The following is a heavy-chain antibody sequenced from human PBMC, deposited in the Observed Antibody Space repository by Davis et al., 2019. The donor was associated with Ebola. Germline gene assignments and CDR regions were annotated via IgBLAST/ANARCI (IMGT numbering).Heavy chain of an antibody. Sequence: AASVKVSCKASGYTFTGYYMHWVRQAPGQGLEWMGWINPNSGGTNYAQKFQGWVTMTRDTSTSTAYMELSRLRSDDTAVYYCARGYDFWSGYGGYGMDVWGQGTTVTVSS. D-gene: IGHD3-3*01. CDR3: ARGYDFWSGYGGYGMDV. J-gene: IGHJ6*02. CDR2: INPNSGGT. CDR1: GYTFTGYY. V-gene: IGHV1-2*04.